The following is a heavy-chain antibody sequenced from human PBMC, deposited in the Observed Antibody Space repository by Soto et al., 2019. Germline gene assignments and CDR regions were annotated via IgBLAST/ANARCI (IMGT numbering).Heavy chain of an antibody. CDR1: GDSISRSHW. CDR3: ARVRYDRSGFDH. D-gene: IGHD3-22*01. J-gene: IGHJ4*02. Sequence: QVQLQESGPGLVRPSGALSVTCAVSGDSISRSHWWSWVRQYPGKGLEWIWEISHSGITNYNPSLKSRVTISGDKSKNQLSLKLTSVTAADTAVYYCARVRYDRSGFDHWGQGPLVSVSS. CDR2: ISHSGIT. V-gene: IGHV4-4*02.